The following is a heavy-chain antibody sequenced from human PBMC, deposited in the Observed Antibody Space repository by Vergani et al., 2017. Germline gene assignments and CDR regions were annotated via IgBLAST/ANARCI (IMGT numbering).Heavy chain of an antibody. CDR1: GFTFSSYA. Sequence: EVQLLESGGGLVQPGGSLRLSCAASGFTFSSYAMSWVRQAPEKGLEWVSAISGSGGSTYYADSVKGRFTISRDNSKNTLYLQMNSLRAEDTAVYYCAKVPSSWGEFDYWGQGTLVTVSS. J-gene: IGHJ4*02. CDR3: AKVPSSWGEFDY. D-gene: IGHD6-13*01. CDR2: ISGSGGST. V-gene: IGHV3-23*01.